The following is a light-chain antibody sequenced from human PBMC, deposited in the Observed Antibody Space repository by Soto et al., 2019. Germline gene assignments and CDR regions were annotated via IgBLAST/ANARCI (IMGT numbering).Light chain of an antibody. CDR1: QSLLHSNGYNY. CDR2: LGS. J-gene: IGKJ5*01. CDR3: MQCKRTPPT. Sequence: DIVMTQSPLSLPVTPGEPASISCRSSQSLLHSNGYNYLDWYLQKPGQSPQLLIYLGSSRSSGVPYRFSGSGSGTDFTLTISRLEAEDVATYYCMQCKRTPPTFGQGTRLEIK. V-gene: IGKV2-28*01.